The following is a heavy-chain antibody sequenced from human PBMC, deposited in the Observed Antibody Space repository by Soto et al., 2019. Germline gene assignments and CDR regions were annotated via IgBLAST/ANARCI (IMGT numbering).Heavy chain of an antibody. CDR2: INPNSGGT. D-gene: IGHD3-22*01. CDR1: GYTFTGYY. J-gene: IGHJ4*02. Sequence: ASVKVSCKASGYTFTGYYMHWVRQAPGQGLEWMGWINPNSGGTNYAQKFQGWVTMTRDTSISTAYMELSRLRSDDTAGYYCAREFPQADYDSSGYYSLWYFDYWGQGTLVTVSS. CDR3: AREFPQADYDSSGYYSLWYFDY. V-gene: IGHV1-2*04.